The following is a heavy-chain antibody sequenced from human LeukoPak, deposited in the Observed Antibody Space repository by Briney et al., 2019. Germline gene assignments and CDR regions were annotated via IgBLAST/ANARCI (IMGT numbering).Heavy chain of an antibody. D-gene: IGHD5-24*01. V-gene: IGHV3-20*04. CDR2: INWNGGST. CDR1: GFTFDDYA. J-gene: IGHJ4*02. Sequence: PGGSLRLSCAASGFTFDDYAMSWVRQAAGKGLEWVCGINWNGGSTVYADSVKGRFTISRGNPKNSLYLQMNSLRAEDTAFYYCAREGMAGRGLFDCWGQGTLVTVSS. CDR3: AREGMAGRGLFDC.